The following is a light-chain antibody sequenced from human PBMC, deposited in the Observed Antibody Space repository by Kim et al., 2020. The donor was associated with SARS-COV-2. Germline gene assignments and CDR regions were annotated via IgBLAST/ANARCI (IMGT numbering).Light chain of an antibody. CDR1: SSDVGSYDY. V-gene: IGLV2-11*01. Sequence: QSALTQAPSVSESPGQSVTVSCTGTSSDVGSYDYVSWYQHHPDRAPKLIIYDAYKRPSGVPDRFSGSKSGNTASLTISGLQLEDEADYYCSSYAGLYTFVFGTGTKVTVL. CDR2: DAY. CDR3: SSYAGLYTFV. J-gene: IGLJ1*01.